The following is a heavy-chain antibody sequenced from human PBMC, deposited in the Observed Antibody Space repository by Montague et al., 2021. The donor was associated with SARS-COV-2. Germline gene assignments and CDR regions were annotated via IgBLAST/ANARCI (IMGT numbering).Heavy chain of an antibody. Sequence: TLSLTCTVSGGSISSGGYYWSWIRQRPGKGLEWIGYIYYSGSAYYNPSLKSRVTISVDTSKNQFSLKLTSVTAADTAVYYCARAVETTVVTHFDYWGQGTLVTVSS. V-gene: IGHV4-31*03. J-gene: IGHJ4*02. CDR2: IYYSGSA. CDR3: ARAVETTVVTHFDY. CDR1: GGSISSGGYY. D-gene: IGHD4-23*01.